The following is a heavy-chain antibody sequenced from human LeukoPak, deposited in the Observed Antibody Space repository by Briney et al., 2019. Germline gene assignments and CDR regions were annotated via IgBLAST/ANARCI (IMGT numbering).Heavy chain of an antibody. V-gene: IGHV1-69*04. CDR2: IIPILGIA. CDR3: ARLVATDSYYYYGMDV. Sequence: SVNVSCKASGGTFSSYAISWVRQAPGQGLEWMGRIIPILGIANYAQKFQGRVTITADKSTSTAYMELSSLRSEDTAVYYCARLVATDSYYYYGMDVWGQGTTVTVSS. J-gene: IGHJ6*02. D-gene: IGHD5-12*01. CDR1: GGTFSSYA.